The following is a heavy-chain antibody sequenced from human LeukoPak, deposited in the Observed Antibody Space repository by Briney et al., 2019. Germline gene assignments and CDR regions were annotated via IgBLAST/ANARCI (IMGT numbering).Heavy chain of an antibody. CDR1: GYTFTSYA. V-gene: IGHV1-3*01. CDR3: LVGATTGYY. D-gene: IGHD1-26*01. Sequence: EASVKVSCKVSGYTFTSYAMHWVRQAPGQRLERMGWINAGNGNTKYSQKFQGRVTITRDTSASTAYMELSSLRSEDTAVYYCLVGATTGYYWGQGTLVTVSS. CDR2: INAGNGNT. J-gene: IGHJ4*02.